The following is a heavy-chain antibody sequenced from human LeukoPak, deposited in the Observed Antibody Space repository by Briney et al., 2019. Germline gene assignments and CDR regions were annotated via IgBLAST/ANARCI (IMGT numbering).Heavy chain of an antibody. V-gene: IGHV3-7*01. CDR3: VGHSDY. CDR2: IKQDGSEK. Sequence: GGSLRLSCAASGFTFSSYSMNWVRQAPGKGLEWVANIKQDGSEKYYEDSVKGRFTISRDNAKNSLYLQMNSLRAEDTAVYYCVGHSDYWGQGTLVTVSS. J-gene: IGHJ4*02. D-gene: IGHD3-16*01. CDR1: GFTFSSYS.